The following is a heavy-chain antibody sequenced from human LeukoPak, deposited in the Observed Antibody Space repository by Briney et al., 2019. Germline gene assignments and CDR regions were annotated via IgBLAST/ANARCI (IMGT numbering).Heavy chain of an antibody. CDR3: AREGIAAAGALDY. Sequence: PSETLSLTCTVSGGSISSYYWGWIRQPPGKGLEWIGSIYYSGSTYYNPSLKSRVTISVDTSKNQFSLKLSSVTAADTAVYYCAREGIAAAGALDYWGQGTLVTVSS. V-gene: IGHV4-39*01. J-gene: IGHJ4*02. CDR1: GGSISSYY. CDR2: IYYSGST. D-gene: IGHD6-13*01.